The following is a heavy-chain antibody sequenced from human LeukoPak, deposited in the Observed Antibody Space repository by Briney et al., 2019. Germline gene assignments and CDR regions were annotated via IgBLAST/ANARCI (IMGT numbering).Heavy chain of an antibody. CDR3: ARAPGFGELLLFDY. CDR2: IYYSGST. J-gene: IGHJ4*02. D-gene: IGHD3-10*01. CDR1: GGSISSGGYY. V-gene: IGHV4-31*03. Sequence: NPSETLSLTCTVSGGSISSGGYYWSWIRQHPGKGLEWIGYIYYSGSTYYNPSLKSRVTISVDTSKNQFSLKLSSVTAADTAVYYCARAPGFGELLLFDYWGQGTLVTVSS.